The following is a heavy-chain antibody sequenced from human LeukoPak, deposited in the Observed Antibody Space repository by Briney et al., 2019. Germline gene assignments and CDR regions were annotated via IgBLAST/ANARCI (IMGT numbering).Heavy chain of an antibody. CDR3: ARLNTLRGFDY. Sequence: PGRSLSLSCAVSGFIFSSYAMHWVRQAPGKGLEWVAVISYDGSNKYYADFVKRRITVSGDNSKNTLHVQMQSLRAEATAVYYCARLNTLRGFDYWGQGTLVTVSS. CDR2: ISYDGSNK. J-gene: IGHJ4*02. V-gene: IGHV3-30*04. CDR1: GFIFSSYA. D-gene: IGHD2/OR15-2a*01.